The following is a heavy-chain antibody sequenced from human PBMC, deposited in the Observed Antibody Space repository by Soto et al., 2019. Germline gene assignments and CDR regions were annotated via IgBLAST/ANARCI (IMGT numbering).Heavy chain of an antibody. D-gene: IGHD2-2*01. CDR1: GGSISGGGYY. Sequence: PSETLSLTCSVPGGSISGGGYYWSWIRQHPGKGLEWIGYIYYSGRTFYNPSLNSRVSISVDTSKNQFSLKLSSVTAADAGVYYCSRLGEDCSSTSCYLGYYYAMDVWGQGTTVTVSS. CDR2: IYYSGRT. V-gene: IGHV4-31*03. CDR3: SRLGEDCSSTSCYLGYYYAMDV. J-gene: IGHJ6*02.